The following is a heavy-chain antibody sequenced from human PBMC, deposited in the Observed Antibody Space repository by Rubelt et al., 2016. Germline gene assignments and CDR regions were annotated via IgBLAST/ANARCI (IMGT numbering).Heavy chain of an antibody. V-gene: IGHV3-23*04. CDR1: GFTFSSYV. CDR3: AKRLLKPNYGVDV. CDR2: SGSGGTT. D-gene: IGHD2-21*02. Sequence: EVQLVESGGGLVQPGGSLRLSCAASGFTFSSYVMDWVRQAPGKGLEWVSVSGSGGTTYYADSVKGRFTISRDNSQNTLYLQMSSLRGEDTAVYFCAKRLLKPNYGVDVWGQGTTVTVSS. J-gene: IGHJ6*02.